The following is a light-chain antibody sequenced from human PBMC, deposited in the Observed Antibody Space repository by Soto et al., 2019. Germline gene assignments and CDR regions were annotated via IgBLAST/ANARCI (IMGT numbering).Light chain of an antibody. CDR1: NRDIGAYNL. V-gene: IGLV2-14*01. Sequence: QSALTQPASVSGSLGQSITISCTGSNRDIGAYNLVSWYQQYPDTAPKLIIYEVRNRPSGVSYHFTGSRSGNTASLTISALQADDESTFYCSSYTTTSTLLFGGGTKVTVL. J-gene: IGLJ3*02. CDR3: SSYTTTSTLL. CDR2: EVR.